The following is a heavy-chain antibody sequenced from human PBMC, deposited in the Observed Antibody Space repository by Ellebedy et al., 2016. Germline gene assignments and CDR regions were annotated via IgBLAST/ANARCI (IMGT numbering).Heavy chain of an antibody. CDR3: ARGGRYCSATSCHNPTTGSYGMDV. D-gene: IGHD2-15*01. J-gene: IGHJ6*01. Sequence: ASVKVSXKASGYAFTTYAIHWVRQAPGQGLEWMGWINSGNGDTKSSEKFQGRVTITRDTSATTVHMGLSSLRSEDTAVYFCARGGRYCSATSCHNPTTGSYGMDVWGQGTTVTVSS. CDR1: GYAFTTYA. CDR2: INSGNGDT. V-gene: IGHV1-3*01.